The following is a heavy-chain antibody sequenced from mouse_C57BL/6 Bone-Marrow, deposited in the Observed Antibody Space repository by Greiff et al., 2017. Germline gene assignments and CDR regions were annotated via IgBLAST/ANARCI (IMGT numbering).Heavy chain of an antibody. CDR3: ARYYGSSYDY. J-gene: IGHJ2*01. Sequence: VQVVESGAELARPGASVKLSCKASGYTFTSYGISWVKQSTGQGLEWIGEIYPRSGNTYYNEKFKGKATLTADKSSSTAYMELRSLTSEDSAVYFCARYYGSSYDYWGQGTTLTVSS. CDR2: IYPRSGNT. CDR1: GYTFTSYG. V-gene: IGHV1-81*01. D-gene: IGHD1-1*01.